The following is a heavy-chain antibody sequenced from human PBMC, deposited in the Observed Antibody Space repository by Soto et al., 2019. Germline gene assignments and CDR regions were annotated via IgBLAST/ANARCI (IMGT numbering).Heavy chain of an antibody. D-gene: IGHD1-26*01. CDR1: GYTFTSYA. V-gene: IGHV1-3*05. Sequence: QVQLVQSGAEEKKPGASVKVSCKASGYTFTSYAMHWVRQAPGQRLEWMGWINAGNGNTKYSQKFQGRVTITRDTSASTAYIELSSMRSEDTAVYYCARVSDLGGVALFAYWGQGTLVTVSS. CDR2: INAGNGNT. J-gene: IGHJ4*02. CDR3: ARVSDLGGVALFAY.